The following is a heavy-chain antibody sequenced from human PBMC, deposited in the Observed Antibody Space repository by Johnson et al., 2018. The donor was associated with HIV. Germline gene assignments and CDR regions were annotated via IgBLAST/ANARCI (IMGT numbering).Heavy chain of an antibody. Sequence: VQLVESGGGLFQPGGSLRLSCAVFGFTVSRNYMSWVRQAPGKGMEWVGRIKSKTDGGTTDYAAPVKGRFTLSRDDSKNTLYLQMNSLKTEDTAVYYCTIPSGSYVSSYDAFDIWGQGKMVTVSS. J-gene: IGHJ3*02. CDR1: GFTVSRNY. D-gene: IGHD1-26*01. V-gene: IGHV3-15*01. CDR3: TIPSGSYVSSYDAFDI. CDR2: IKSKTDGGTT.